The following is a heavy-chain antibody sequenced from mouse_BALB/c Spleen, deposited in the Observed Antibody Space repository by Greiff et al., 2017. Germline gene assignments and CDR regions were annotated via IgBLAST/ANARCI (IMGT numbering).Heavy chain of an antibody. D-gene: IGHD1-1*01. Sequence: EVQLVESGGGLVKPGGSLKLSCAASGFAFSSYDMSWVRQTPEKRLEWVAYISSGGGSTYYPDTVKGRFTISRDNAKNTLYLQMSSLKSEDTAMYYCARHYYGSSYSSYAMDYWGQGTSVTVSS. CDR3: ARHYYGSSYSSYAMDY. V-gene: IGHV5-12-1*01. J-gene: IGHJ4*01. CDR2: ISSGGGST. CDR1: GFAFSSYD.